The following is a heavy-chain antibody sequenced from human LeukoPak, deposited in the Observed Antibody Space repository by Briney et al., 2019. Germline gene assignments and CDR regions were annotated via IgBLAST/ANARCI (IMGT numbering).Heavy chain of an antibody. CDR2: IYYSGST. CDR3: ARDRSSGWYGGHDY. CDR1: GGFISSGDYY. Sequence: SETLSLTCTVSGGFISSGDYYWSWIRQPPGKGLEWIGFIYYSGSTYYNPSLKSRVTISIDTSKNQFSLKLSSVTATDTAVYYCARDRSSGWYGGHDYWGQGTLVTVPS. D-gene: IGHD6-19*01. V-gene: IGHV4-30-4*08. J-gene: IGHJ4*02.